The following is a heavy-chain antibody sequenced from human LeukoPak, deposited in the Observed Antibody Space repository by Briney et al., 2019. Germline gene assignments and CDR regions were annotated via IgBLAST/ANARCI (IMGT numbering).Heavy chain of an antibody. Sequence: SETLSLTCTVSGGSISSSSYYWGWIRQPPGKGLEWIGSIYYSGSTYYNPSLKSRVTISVDTSKNQFSLKLSSVTAADTAVYYCARDHEDDSSGFVFDYWGQGTLVTVSS. CDR3: ARDHEDDSSGFVFDY. V-gene: IGHV4-39*07. D-gene: IGHD3-22*01. J-gene: IGHJ4*02. CDR2: IYYSGST. CDR1: GGSISSSSYY.